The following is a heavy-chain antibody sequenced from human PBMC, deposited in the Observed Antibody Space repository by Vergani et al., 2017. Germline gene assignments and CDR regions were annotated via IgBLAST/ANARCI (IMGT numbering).Heavy chain of an antibody. D-gene: IGHD1-26*01. CDR2: ISSSSSYI. CDR3: ARRVPPRWELRGNNWFDP. V-gene: IGHV3-21*01. J-gene: IGHJ5*02. Sequence: EVQLVESGGGLVKPGGSLRLSCAASGFTFSSYSMNWVRQAPGKGLEWVSSISSSSSYIYYADSVKGRFTISRDNAKNSLYLQMNSLRAEDTAVYYCARRVPPRWELRGNNWFDPWGQGTLVTVSS. CDR1: GFTFSSYS.